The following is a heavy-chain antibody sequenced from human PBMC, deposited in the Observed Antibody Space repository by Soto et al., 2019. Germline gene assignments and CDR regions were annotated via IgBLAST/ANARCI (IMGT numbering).Heavy chain of an antibody. V-gene: IGHV4-39*01. CDR2: IYYSGDT. D-gene: IGHD6-13*01. J-gene: IGHJ4*02. Sequence: PSETLSLTCTVSGGSIRSSNYYWAWVRQPPGKGLEWIANIYYSGDTYLHPSLRSRLTVSVDTSKNQFSLKLSSLTAADTAMYSCESLQVPGNFDYWGQGTLVTVSS. CDR1: GGSIRSSNYY. CDR3: ESLQVPGNFDY.